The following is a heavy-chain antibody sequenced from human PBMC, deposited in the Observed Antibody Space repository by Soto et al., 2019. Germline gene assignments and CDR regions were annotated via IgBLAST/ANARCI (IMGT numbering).Heavy chain of an antibody. Sequence: SETLSLTCTVSGASISSGDYFWSWTRQSPGKGLQWIGYIYDSGSSYYNPSLKSRVTMSVDTSKNQFSLKLSSVTAADTAVYYCAREKVYIPGPKNFDYWGQGTLVTVSS. CDR3: AREKVYIPGPKNFDY. V-gene: IGHV4-30-4*01. D-gene: IGHD2-8*02. CDR1: GASISSGDYF. CDR2: IYDSGSS. J-gene: IGHJ4*02.